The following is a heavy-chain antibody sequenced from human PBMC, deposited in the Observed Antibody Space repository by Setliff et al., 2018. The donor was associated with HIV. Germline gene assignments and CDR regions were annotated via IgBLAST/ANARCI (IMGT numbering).Heavy chain of an antibody. CDR1: GGSISSYY. Sequence: SETLSLTCTVSGGSISSYYWVWIRQPPGKGLEWIGSIYYSGSTYYNPSLKRRVTISVDTSKNQFSLKLSSVTAADTAVYYCARMYSGYDWSPAGARTRYFDYWGQGTLVTVSS. V-gene: IGHV4-39*07. J-gene: IGHJ4*02. CDR2: IYYSGST. CDR3: ARMYSGYDWSPAGARTRYFDY. D-gene: IGHD5-12*01.